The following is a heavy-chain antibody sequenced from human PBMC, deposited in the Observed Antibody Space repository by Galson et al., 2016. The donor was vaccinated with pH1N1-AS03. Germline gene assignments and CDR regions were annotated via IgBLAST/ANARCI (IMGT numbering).Heavy chain of an antibody. Sequence: QSGAEVKKPGDSLKISCKASGFSFTTHWIAWVRQMPGKGLEWMGIIYPGDSDVKYGPSFQGQVTMSVDTSIDTAYLEWSSLEASDTAMYYCARLNRPTFSVVIIGTYGLDVWGQGTTVTV. J-gene: IGHJ6*02. CDR1: GFSFTTHW. CDR2: IYPGDSDV. D-gene: IGHD3-22*01. V-gene: IGHV5-51*01. CDR3: ARLNRPTFSVVIIGTYGLDV.